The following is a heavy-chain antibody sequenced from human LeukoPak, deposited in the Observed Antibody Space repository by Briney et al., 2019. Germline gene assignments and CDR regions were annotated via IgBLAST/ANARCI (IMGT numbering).Heavy chain of an antibody. D-gene: IGHD3-22*01. V-gene: IGHV4-34*01. CDR2: INHSGST. Sequence: SETLSLTCAVYGGSFSGYYWSWICQPPGKGLEWIGEINHSGSTNYNPSLKSRVTISVDTSKNQFSLKLSSVTAADTAVYYCARRGTYYYDSSGYLWGQGTLVTVSS. CDR3: ARRGTYYYDSSGYL. CDR1: GGSFSGYY. J-gene: IGHJ4*02.